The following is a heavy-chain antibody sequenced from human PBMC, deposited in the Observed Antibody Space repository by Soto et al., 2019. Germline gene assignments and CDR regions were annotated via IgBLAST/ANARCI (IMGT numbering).Heavy chain of an antibody. CDR2: INSDGSRT. V-gene: IGHV3-74*01. CDR1: GFTFSSYW. CDR3: ARDNSVYGPLGYYYGMDV. Sequence: PGGSLRLSCAASGFTFSSYWMHWVRQAPGKGLVWVSRINSDGSRTSYADSVKGRFTISRDNAQNTLYLQMNSLRAEDTAVYYCARDNSVYGPLGYYYGMDVWGQGTTVTVSS. D-gene: IGHD5-12*01. J-gene: IGHJ6*02.